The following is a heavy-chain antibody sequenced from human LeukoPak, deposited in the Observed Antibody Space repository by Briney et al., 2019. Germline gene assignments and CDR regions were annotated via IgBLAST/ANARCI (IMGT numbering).Heavy chain of an antibody. CDR1: GFTFSSYG. D-gene: IGHD6-13*01. CDR2: ISYEGSNT. V-gene: IGHV3-30*03. CDR3: ASGSGGQQLVPHPPDY. J-gene: IGHJ4*02. Sequence: GPSLRLSRAASGFTFSSYGMHSVRPAPRKRLEWVAVISYEGSNTYYADSVKGRFTISRDNSKNTLYLQMNSLRADDTAVYYCASGSGGQQLVPHPPDYWGQGTLVTVSS.